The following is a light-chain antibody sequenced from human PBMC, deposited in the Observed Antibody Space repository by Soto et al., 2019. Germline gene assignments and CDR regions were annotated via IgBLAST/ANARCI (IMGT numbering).Light chain of an antibody. CDR2: AAS. CDR1: QGISNY. CDR3: QKYNSALIFT. V-gene: IGKV1-27*01. J-gene: IGKJ3*01. Sequence: DIQMTQSPSSLSASVGDRVTITCRASQGISNYLAWYQQKPGKVPKLLIYAASTLQSGVPSRFSGSGSGTDITLTISRLQAEDVATYYCQKYNSALIFTFGPGTKVDIK.